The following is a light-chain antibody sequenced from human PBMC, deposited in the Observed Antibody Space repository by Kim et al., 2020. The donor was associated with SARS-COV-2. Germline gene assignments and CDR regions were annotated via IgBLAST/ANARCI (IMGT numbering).Light chain of an antibody. CDR2: DVS. CDR3: SSFTSSNTYL. Sequence: QSALTQPASVSGSPGQSITISCAGTSSDIGVYDYVSWYQQHPGKAPKLMIYDVSYRPSGVSNRFSGSKSDNTASLTISGLQAEDEADYYCSSFTSSNTYLFGTGTKVTVL. V-gene: IGLV2-14*03. J-gene: IGLJ1*01. CDR1: SSDIGVYDY.